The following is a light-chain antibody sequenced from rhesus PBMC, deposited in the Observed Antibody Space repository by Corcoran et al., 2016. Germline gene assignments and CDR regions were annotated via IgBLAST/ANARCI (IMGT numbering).Light chain of an antibody. CDR1: QSVSSY. CDR3: YQHSSGYT. V-gene: IGKV3-10*01. Sequence: QVILTQSPATLSLSPGERATLSCRASQSVSSYLAWYQQKPGQAPRLLIYGASSRATGIPERVSGRGSGTDFTLTISNLEPEDVGVYHCYQHSSGYTFGQGTKVEIK. CDR2: GAS. J-gene: IGKJ1*01.